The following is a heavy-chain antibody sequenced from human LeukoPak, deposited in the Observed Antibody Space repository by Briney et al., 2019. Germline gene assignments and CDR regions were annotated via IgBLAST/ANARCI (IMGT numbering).Heavy chain of an antibody. D-gene: IGHD2-2*01. CDR1: GYRFTSYW. Sequence: GESLRISFNGSGYRFTSYWNSLVRQVPGKGVELMGRIEPSESYTNYSPFFQGHVTISADKSISAAYLQWSSLKASDTAMYYCARHSPLPDAPYYYYYGMGVWGKGTTVTVSS. CDR3: ARHSPLPDAPYYYYYGMGV. J-gene: IGHJ6*04. V-gene: IGHV5-10-1*01. CDR2: IEPSESYT.